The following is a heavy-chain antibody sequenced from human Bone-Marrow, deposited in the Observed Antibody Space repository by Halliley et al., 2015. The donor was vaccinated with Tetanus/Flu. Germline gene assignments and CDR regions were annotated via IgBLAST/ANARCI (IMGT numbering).Heavy chain of an antibody. D-gene: IGHD1-26*01. Sequence: WVAVSSSEESIKIYAGSVKGRFTISRDNSRDTLFLQMDSLRTDDTAIYYCARDPILGAPDFMDLWGLGTLVTVSS. CDR2: SSSEESIK. V-gene: IGHV3-30-3*01. J-gene: IGHJ5*02. CDR3: ARDPILGAPDFMDL.